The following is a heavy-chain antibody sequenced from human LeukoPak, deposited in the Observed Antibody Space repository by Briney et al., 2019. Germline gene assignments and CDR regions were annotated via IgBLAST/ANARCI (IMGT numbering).Heavy chain of an antibody. Sequence: PGGSLRLSCAASGFTFSSYSMNWVRQAPGKGLEWVSYISSSSSTIYYADSVKGRFTISRDNAKNSLYLQMNSLRAEDTAVYYCARDPHIVVVPAARLRNWFDPWGQGTLVTVSS. CDR3: ARDPHIVVVPAARLRNWFDP. V-gene: IGHV3-48*01. CDR2: ISSSSSTI. CDR1: GFTFSSYS. D-gene: IGHD2-2*01. J-gene: IGHJ5*02.